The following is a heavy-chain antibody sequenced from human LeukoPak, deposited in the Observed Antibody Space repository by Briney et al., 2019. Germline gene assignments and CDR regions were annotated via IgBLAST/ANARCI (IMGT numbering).Heavy chain of an antibody. D-gene: IGHD1-26*01. V-gene: IGHV3-23*01. CDR2: ISGSGGST. J-gene: IGHJ4*02. CDR3: AKALALYSGSYYQYGY. Sequence: GGSLRLSCAASGFTFSSYAMSWVRQAPGKGLEWVSAISGSGGSTYYADSVKGRFTISRDNSKNTLYLQMNSLRAEDTAVYYCAKALALYSGSYYQYGYWGQGTLVTVSS. CDR1: GFTFSSYA.